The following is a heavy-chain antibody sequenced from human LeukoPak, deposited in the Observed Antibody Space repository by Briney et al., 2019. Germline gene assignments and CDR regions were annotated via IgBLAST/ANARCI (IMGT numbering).Heavy chain of an antibody. CDR3: ARHPIFGGSNVYAFDY. CDR2: IYYTGSS. J-gene: IGHJ4*02. V-gene: IGHV4-59*08. CDR1: GSSINYYY. D-gene: IGHD3-16*01. Sequence: SETLSLTCTVSGSSINYYYWSWIRQPPGKGLEYIGYIYYTGSSSYSSSLKSRVTISLDTSKNQFSLKLSSVTAADTALYYCARHPIFGGSNVYAFDYWGQGTLVTVSS.